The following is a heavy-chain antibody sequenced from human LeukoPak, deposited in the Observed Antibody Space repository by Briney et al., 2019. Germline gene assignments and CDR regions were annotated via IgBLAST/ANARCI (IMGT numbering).Heavy chain of an antibody. CDR1: GFSLSSYT. D-gene: IGHD1-26*01. Sequence: PGGSLRLSCAASGFSLSSYTMHWVRQAPGKGLEYVSAIISHGGNTHYTNSVKGRFTISRDNSQNTLYLQMGSLRPDDMAVYHCARVRMGATVSNYYYYYMDVWGKGTTVTVSS. CDR2: IISHGGNT. V-gene: IGHV3-64*01. CDR3: ARVRMGATVSNYYYYYMDV. J-gene: IGHJ6*03.